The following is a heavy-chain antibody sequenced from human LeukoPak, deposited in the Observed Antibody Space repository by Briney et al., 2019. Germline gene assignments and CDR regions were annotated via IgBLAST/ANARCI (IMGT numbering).Heavy chain of an antibody. J-gene: IGHJ6*03. D-gene: IGHD2-15*01. CDR3: AKNGDRGAYCSGGTCYPYYYYYMDV. CDR2: ISVSGGST. Sequence: GGTLRLSCTASGFTFSSYGMSWVRQAPGKGLEWVSAISVSGGSTYYTDSVKGRFTISRDNSKNTLYLQMNSLRAEDTAIYYCAKNGDRGAYCSGGTCYPYYYYYMDVWGKGTTVTISS. CDR1: GFTFSSYG. V-gene: IGHV3-23*01.